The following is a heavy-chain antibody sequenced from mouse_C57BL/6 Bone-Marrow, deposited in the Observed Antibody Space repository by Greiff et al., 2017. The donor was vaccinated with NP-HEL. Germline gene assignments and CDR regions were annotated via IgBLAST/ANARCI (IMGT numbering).Heavy chain of an antibody. Sequence: QVQLQQPGAELVRPGSSVKLSCKASGYTFTSYWMDWVKQRPGQGLEWIGNIYPSDSETHYNQKFKDKATLTVDKSSSTAYMQLSSLTSEDSAVYYCARSITTVVDDYWGQGTTLTVSS. CDR3: ARSITTVVDDY. D-gene: IGHD1-1*01. CDR1: GYTFTSYW. CDR2: IYPSDSET. V-gene: IGHV1-61*01. J-gene: IGHJ2*01.